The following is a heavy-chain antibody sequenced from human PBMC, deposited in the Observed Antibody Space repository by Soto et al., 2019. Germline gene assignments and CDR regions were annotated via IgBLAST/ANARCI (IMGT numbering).Heavy chain of an antibody. V-gene: IGHV3-15*07. CDR2: IKSKTDGGTT. CDR3: TTDQWYIVLMVYATSPPLDV. CDR1: GFTFSNAW. D-gene: IGHD2-8*01. Sequence: GGSLRLSCAASGFTFSNAWMNWVRQAPGKGLELVGRIKSKTDGGTTDYAAPVKGRFTISRDDSKNTLYLQMNSLKTEDTAVYYCTTDQWYIVLMVYATSPPLDVWGQGTTVTVSS. J-gene: IGHJ6*02.